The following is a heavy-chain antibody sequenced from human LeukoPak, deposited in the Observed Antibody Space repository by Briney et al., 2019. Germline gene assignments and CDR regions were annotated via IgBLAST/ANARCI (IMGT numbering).Heavy chain of an antibody. CDR2: INPNSGGT. J-gene: IGHJ4*02. Sequence: ASVKVSCKASGYTLTGYYMHWVRQAPGQGLEWMGWINPNSGGTNYAQKFQGRVTMTRDTSISTAYRELSRLRSDDTAVYYCAAGITMVRGVIITPFDYWGQGTLVTVSS. CDR1: GYTLTGYY. D-gene: IGHD3-10*01. CDR3: AAGITMVRGVIITPFDY. V-gene: IGHV1-2*02.